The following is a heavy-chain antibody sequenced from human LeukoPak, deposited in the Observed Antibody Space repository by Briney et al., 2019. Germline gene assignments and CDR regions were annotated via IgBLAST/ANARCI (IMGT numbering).Heavy chain of an antibody. V-gene: IGHV4-34*01. Sequence: SGTPFPPFAVFGGGFRGYYWSVIRPPPRERAGGIGEINHSGSTNYNPSLKSRVTISVDTSKNQFSLKLSSVTAADTAVYYCARGADYGSGSLESGYWGQGTLVTVSS. CDR2: INHSGST. CDR3: ARGADYGSGSLESGY. J-gene: IGHJ4*02. CDR1: GGGFRGYY. D-gene: IGHD3-10*01.